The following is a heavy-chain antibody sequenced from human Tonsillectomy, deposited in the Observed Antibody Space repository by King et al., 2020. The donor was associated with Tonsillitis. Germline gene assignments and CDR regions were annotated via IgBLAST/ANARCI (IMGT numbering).Heavy chain of an antibody. Sequence: VQLVESGGGVVQPGGSLRLSCAATGFNFTWYGMHWVRQAPGKGLEWVSAIWYDGSNDRYADSVKGRFTISRDNSRHTLYLLMNSLRNADTAVYYCARDPSTTGPADHWGQGGLVTVSS. CDR3: ARDPSTTGPADH. D-gene: IGHD1-1*01. CDR1: GFNFTWYG. CDR2: IWYDGSND. J-gene: IGHJ4*02. V-gene: IGHV3-33*08.